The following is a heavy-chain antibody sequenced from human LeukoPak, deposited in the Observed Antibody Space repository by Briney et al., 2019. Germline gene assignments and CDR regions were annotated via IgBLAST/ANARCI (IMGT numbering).Heavy chain of an antibody. CDR3: ARGLGSSWYGVLDY. CDR1: GGTFSSYA. J-gene: IGHJ4*02. D-gene: IGHD6-13*01. Sequence: ASVKVSCKASGGTFSSYAISWVRQAPGQGLEWMGWISAYNGNTNYAQKLQGRVTMTTDTSTSTAYMELRSLRSDDTAVYYCARGLGSSWYGVLDYWGQGTLVTVSS. CDR2: ISAYNGNT. V-gene: IGHV1-18*01.